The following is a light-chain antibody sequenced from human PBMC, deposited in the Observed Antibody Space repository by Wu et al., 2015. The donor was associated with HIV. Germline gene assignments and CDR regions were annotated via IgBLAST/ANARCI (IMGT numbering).Light chain of an antibody. CDR1: HNIANN. CDR3: QQFWTRPFT. J-gene: IGKJ4*01. V-gene: IGKV3-15*01. CDR2: DGT. Sequence: VMTQSPVIVSVSPGKSVTLSCKVSHNIANNLAWYQHRPGQSPRLLIHDGTTGAKGVSARFRGSGTMTDFTLTIDRVQPEDFASYYCQQFWTRPFTFGG.